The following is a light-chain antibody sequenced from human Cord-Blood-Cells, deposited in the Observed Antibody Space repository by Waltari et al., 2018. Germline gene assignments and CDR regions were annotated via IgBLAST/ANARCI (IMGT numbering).Light chain of an antibody. Sequence: DIQMTQSPSSLSASVGDRVTITCRASQSVSSYLHWYQQKPGKAPKLRIYAASSVQSGVPSRFRGSGSGTDFTLTISSLQPEDFATYYCQQGYSTPPSFGQGTKVEIK. J-gene: IGKJ1*01. CDR3: QQGYSTPPS. V-gene: IGKV1-39*01. CDR1: QSVSSY. CDR2: AAS.